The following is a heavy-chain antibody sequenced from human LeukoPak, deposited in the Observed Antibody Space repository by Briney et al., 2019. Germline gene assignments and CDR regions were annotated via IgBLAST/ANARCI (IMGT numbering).Heavy chain of an antibody. CDR3: ARDTYDSSGYYAHLDY. J-gene: IGHJ4*02. V-gene: IGHV3-7*01. CDR2: IKQDGSEK. Sequence: GGSLRLSCAASGFTFSSYWMSWVRQAPGKGLEWVANIKQDGSEKYHVDSVKGRFTISRDNAKNSLYLQMSSLRAEDTAVYYCARDTYDSSGYYAHLDYWGQGTLVTVSS. D-gene: IGHD3-22*01. CDR1: GFTFSSYW.